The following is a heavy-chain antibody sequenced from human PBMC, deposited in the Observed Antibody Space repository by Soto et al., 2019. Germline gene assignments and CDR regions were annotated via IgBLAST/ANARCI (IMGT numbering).Heavy chain of an antibody. D-gene: IGHD6-13*01. CDR1: GYTFTSYG. Sequence: QVQLVQSGAEVKKPGASVKVSCKASGYTFTSYGISWVRQAPGQGLEWMGWISAYNGNTNYAQKLQGRITMTTDTPTSTAYMELRSLRSDDTAVYYCARASSGWSIYYYYGMDVWGQGTTVTVSS. CDR2: ISAYNGNT. CDR3: ARASSGWSIYYYYGMDV. V-gene: IGHV1-18*01. J-gene: IGHJ6*02.